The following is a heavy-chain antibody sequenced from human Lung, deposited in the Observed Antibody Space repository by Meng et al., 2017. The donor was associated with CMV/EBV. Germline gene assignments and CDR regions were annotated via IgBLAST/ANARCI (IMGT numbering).Heavy chain of an antibody. J-gene: IGHJ6*02. D-gene: IGHD5-18*01. Sequence: GGSXRLXXAASGFTFSSYAMHWVRQAPGKGLEWVAVISYDGSNKYYADPVKGRFTISRDNSKNTLHLQMTSLRAEDTAVYYCARWGVDTAMADYYYGMDVWXQGTTVTVSS. CDR1: GFTFSSYA. V-gene: IGHV3-30*04. CDR2: ISYDGSNK. CDR3: ARWGVDTAMADYYYGMDV.